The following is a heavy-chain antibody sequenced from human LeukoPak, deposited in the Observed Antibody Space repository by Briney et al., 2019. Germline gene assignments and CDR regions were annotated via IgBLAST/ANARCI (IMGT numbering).Heavy chain of an antibody. D-gene: IGHD5-18*01. CDR1: GGSISSGGYP. CDR3: ARATAMVHGMDV. V-gene: IGHV4-30-2*01. J-gene: IGHJ6*04. Sequence: SETLSLTCAVSGGSISSGGYPWSWIRQPPGKGLEWIGYIYHSGSTYYNPSLKSRVTISVDRSKNQFSLKLSSVTAADTAVYYCARATAMVHGMDVWGKGTTVTVSS. CDR2: IYHSGST.